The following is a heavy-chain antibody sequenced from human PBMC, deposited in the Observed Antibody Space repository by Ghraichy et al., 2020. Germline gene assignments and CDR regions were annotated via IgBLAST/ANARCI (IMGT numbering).Heavy chain of an antibody. CDR1: GFTFSSYA. V-gene: IGHV3-23*01. CDR2: ISGSGGST. D-gene: IGHD3-22*01. J-gene: IGHJ4*02. CDR3: ANWYYYDSSGYDYFDY. Sequence: GSLRLSCAASGFTFSSYAMSWVRQAPGKGLEWVSAISGSGGSTYYADSVKGRFTISRDNSKNTLYLQMNSLRAEDTAVYYCANWYYYDSSGYDYFDYWGQGTLVTVSS.